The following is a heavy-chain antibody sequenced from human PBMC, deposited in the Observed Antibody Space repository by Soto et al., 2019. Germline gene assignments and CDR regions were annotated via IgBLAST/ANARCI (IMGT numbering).Heavy chain of an antibody. CDR3: ARHGSYGYLNWFDP. CDR1: GGSISSPNFY. CDR2: IYYSGST. Sequence: SETLSLTCTVSGGSISSPNFYWSWIRQHPGKGLEWIGHIYYSGSTYYNPSLKSRVTISVDTSKNQFSLKLSSVTAADTAVYYCARHGSYGYLNWFDPWGQGTLVTVSS. V-gene: IGHV4-39*01. D-gene: IGHD5-18*01. J-gene: IGHJ5*02.